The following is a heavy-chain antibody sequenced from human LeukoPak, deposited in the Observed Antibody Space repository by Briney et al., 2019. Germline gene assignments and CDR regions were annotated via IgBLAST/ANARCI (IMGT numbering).Heavy chain of an antibody. CDR1: GGTFSSYA. V-gene: IGHV1-69*06. D-gene: IGHD3-10*01. J-gene: IGHJ5*02. CDR2: IIPIFGTA. CDR3: ARSFGGYGSGSHSYNWFDP. Sequence: GASVKVSCKASGGTFSSYAISWVRQAPGQGLEWMGGIIPIFGTANYAQKFQGRVTITADKSTSTAYMELSSLRSEDTAVYYCARSFGGYGSGSHSYNWFDPWGQGTLVTVSS.